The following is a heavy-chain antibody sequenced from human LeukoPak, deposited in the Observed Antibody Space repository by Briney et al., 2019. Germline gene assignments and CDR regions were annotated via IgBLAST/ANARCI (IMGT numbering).Heavy chain of an antibody. V-gene: IGHV1-18*01. CDR2: ISAYNGNT. CDR1: GYTFTSYG. CDR3: ARDSAWLGYCSSTSCFQGHYYGMDV. J-gene: IGHJ6*02. D-gene: IGHD2-2*01. Sequence: ASVKVSCKASGYTFTSYGISWVRQAPGQGLEWMGWISAYNGNTNYAQKLQGRVTMTTDTSTSTAYMELRGLRSDDTAVYYCARDSAWLGYCSSTSCFQGHYYGMDVWGQGTTVTVSS.